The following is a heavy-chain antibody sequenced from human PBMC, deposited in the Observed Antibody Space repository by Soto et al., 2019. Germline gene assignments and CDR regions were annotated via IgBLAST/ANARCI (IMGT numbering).Heavy chain of an antibody. J-gene: IGHJ4*02. Sequence: QVQLVESGGGLVKPGGPLRLSCAASGFTFSDYYMSWTRQAPGKGLEWVSHISSSSSHTNYADSVKGRFTISRDNAKNSLYLQMNNLRAEDTAVYYGARGGGSAQLWFGELLPFDYWGQGTLVTVSS. V-gene: IGHV3-11*05. CDR1: GFTFSDYY. D-gene: IGHD3-10*01. CDR2: ISSSSSHT. CDR3: ARGGGSAQLWFGELLPFDY.